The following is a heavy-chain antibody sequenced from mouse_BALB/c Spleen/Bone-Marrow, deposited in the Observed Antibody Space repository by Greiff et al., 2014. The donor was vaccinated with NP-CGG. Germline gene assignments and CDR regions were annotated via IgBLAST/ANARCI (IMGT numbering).Heavy chain of an antibody. CDR2: IYPYNGVS. CDR3: ESRGEYFDV. J-gene: IGHJ1*01. Sequence: EVQLQQSGPELVKPGASVKISCKASGYSFTGYYMQWVKQSHGNSLDWIGYIYPYNGVSSYNQKFKGKATLTVDKSSSTAYMELRSLTSDDSAVYYCESRGEYFDVWGAGTTVTVSS. V-gene: IGHV1-31*01. CDR1: GYSFTGYY.